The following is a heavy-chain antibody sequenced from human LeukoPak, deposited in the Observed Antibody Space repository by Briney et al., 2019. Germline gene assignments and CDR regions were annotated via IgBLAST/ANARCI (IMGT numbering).Heavy chain of an antibody. CDR3: ARDRSSGWYGWFDP. V-gene: IGHV4-61*01. Sequence: SETLSLTCTVSGGSISSSSYYWSWIRQPPGKGLEWIGYIYYSGSTNYNPSLKSRVTISVDTSKNQFSLKLSSVTAADTAVYYCARDRSSGWYGWFDPWGQGTLVTVSS. D-gene: IGHD6-19*01. CDR2: IYYSGST. CDR1: GGSISSSSYY. J-gene: IGHJ5*02.